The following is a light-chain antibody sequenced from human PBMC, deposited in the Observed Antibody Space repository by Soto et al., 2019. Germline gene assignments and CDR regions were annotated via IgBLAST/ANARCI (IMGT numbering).Light chain of an antibody. CDR2: DNS. CDR3: SSYTRSNSVV. V-gene: IGLV1-40*01. J-gene: IGLJ2*01. CDR1: SSNIGAGYD. Sequence: QSVLTQPPSVSGAPGQRVTISCTGSSSNIGAGYDVHWYQQLPGTAPKLLIYDNSNRPSGVPDRFSGSKSGTSASLAITGLQAEDESDYYCSSYTRSNSVVFGGGTKLTVL.